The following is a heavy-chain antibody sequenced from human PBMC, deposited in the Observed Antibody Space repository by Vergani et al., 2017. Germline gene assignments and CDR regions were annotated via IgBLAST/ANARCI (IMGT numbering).Heavy chain of an antibody. Sequence: QVQMQESGPGLVKTSETLSLTCSASGAPISYWCWSWLRQPAGKGLEWIGRLCPSGSTNYKPSLKSRVTMSIDTSKNQFSLKLTAVTAADTAVYYCATVAGPFDIWGQGTLVTVSS. J-gene: IGHJ4*02. CDR3: ATVAGPFDI. CDR1: GAPISYWC. D-gene: IGHD1-14*01. CDR2: LCPSGST. V-gene: IGHV4-4*07.